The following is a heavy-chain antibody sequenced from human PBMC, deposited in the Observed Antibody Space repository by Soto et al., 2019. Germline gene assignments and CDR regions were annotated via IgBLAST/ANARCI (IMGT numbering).Heavy chain of an antibody. CDR3: ARSHEVCDHCFGS. V-gene: IGHV3-13*01. CDR1: GFTFSGFD. Sequence: PGGSLRLSCEASGFTFSGFDMHWVRQPTGKGLEWVSTIGTAGATYYAVSVKGRFTISGDNAKNSLSLQINSLRAGDTAVYFCARSHEVCDHCFGSCGQGYQVTASS. CDR2: IGTAGAT. D-gene: IGHD2-21*01. J-gene: IGHJ4*02.